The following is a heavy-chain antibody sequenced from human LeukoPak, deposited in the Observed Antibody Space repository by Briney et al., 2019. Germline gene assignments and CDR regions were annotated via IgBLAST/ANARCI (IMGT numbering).Heavy chain of an antibody. CDR3: ARDYGGSSPFDY. V-gene: IGHV3-43D*03. J-gene: IGHJ4*02. CDR1: GFTFDDYA. D-gene: IGHD4-23*01. CDR2: ISWDGGST. Sequence: GGSLRLSCAASGFTFDDYAMHWVRQAPGKGLEWVSLISWDGGSTYYADSVKGRFTISRDNAKNSLYLQMNSLRAEDTAVYYCARDYGGSSPFDYWGQGTLVTVSS.